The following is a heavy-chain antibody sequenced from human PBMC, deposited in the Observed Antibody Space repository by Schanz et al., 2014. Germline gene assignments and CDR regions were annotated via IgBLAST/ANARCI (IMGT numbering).Heavy chain of an antibody. CDR2: IYSGGST. J-gene: IGHJ4*02. D-gene: IGHD1-1*01. V-gene: IGHV3-66*01. Sequence: DVQVVESGGDLVQPGGSLRLSCAASGFTVDSNYMSWVRQAPGKGLEWVSVIYSGGSTYYADSVKGRFTISRDNSKNTLYLQMNSLRAEDTAVYYCARDRWDWNNAFDIWGQGTLVTVSS. CDR3: ARDRWDWNNAFDI. CDR1: GFTVDSNY.